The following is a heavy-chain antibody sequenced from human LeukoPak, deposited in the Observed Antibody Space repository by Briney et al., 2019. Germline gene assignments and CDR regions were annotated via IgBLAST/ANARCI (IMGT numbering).Heavy chain of an antibody. CDR2: IYYSGST. D-gene: IGHD5-18*01. J-gene: IGHJ3*02. V-gene: IGHV4-59*12. Sequence: PSETLSLTCTVSGGSISSYYWSWIRQPPGKGLEWIGYIYYSGSTYYNPSLKSRVTISVDTSKNQFSLKLSSVTAADTAVYYCARGRGYSYRAFDIWGQGTMVTVSS. CDR1: GGSISSYY. CDR3: ARGRGYSYRAFDI.